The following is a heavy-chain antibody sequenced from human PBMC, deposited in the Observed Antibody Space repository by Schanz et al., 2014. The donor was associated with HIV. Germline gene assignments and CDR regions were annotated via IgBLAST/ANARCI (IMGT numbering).Heavy chain of an antibody. CDR1: GFTFSTYG. D-gene: IGHD1-1*01. J-gene: IGHJ6*02. Sequence: VQLVESGGGSVQPGRSLRLSCAASGFTFSTYGMHWVRQAPGKGLEWVAVIWYDGSNKYYADSVKGRFTISRDNSKNTLYLQMNSLRAEDTAVYFCARDQTTINYYYYAFDVWGQGTTVTVS. CDR3: ARDQTTINYYYYAFDV. V-gene: IGHV3-33*01. CDR2: IWYDGSNK.